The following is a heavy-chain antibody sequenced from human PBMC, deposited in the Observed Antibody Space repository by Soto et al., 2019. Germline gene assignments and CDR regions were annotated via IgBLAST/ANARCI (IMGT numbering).Heavy chain of an antibody. J-gene: IGHJ4*02. Sequence: GASVKVSCKASGYSFTNYGFCWVRQVPGQGLEWMGWMNPSSGYTTYAPNLQDRVTMTTNTSTTTVYTELRSLRSEDTAVYYCSREVLASIFGVVTESHFDYWGQGTLVTVSS. CDR1: GYSFTNYG. V-gene: IGHV1-18*01. D-gene: IGHD3-3*01. CDR3: SREVLASIFGVVTESHFDY. CDR2: MNPSSGYT.